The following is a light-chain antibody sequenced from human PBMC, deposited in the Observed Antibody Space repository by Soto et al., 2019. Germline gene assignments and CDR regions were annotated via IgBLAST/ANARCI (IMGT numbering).Light chain of an antibody. Sequence: DIQMTQSPSSLSASVGARVTITCRASQGISNYLAWYQQKPGEAPKLLIYAASTSQSGVPSRFSGSGSGTEISLSIGSLPPEDVTTYYCQQYSSAPYTFGQGTKLEIK. CDR3: QQYSSAPYT. V-gene: IGKV1-27*01. J-gene: IGKJ2*01. CDR2: AAS. CDR1: QGISNY.